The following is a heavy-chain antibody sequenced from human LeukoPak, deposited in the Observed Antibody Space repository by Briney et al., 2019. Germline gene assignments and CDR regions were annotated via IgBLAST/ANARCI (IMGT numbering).Heavy chain of an antibody. CDR1: GFTFSNSA. CDR2: ISGSGGVT. CDR3: AKDGYYYDSSAYYVIYYFDS. Sequence: GGSLRLSCAASGFTFSNSALSWVRQAPGKGLEWVSIISGSGGVTYYADSVKGRFTISRDNSKNTLYLQMNSLRAEDTAVYYCAKDGYYYDSSAYYVIYYFDSWGQGTLVTVSS. D-gene: IGHD3-22*01. V-gene: IGHV3-23*01. J-gene: IGHJ4*02.